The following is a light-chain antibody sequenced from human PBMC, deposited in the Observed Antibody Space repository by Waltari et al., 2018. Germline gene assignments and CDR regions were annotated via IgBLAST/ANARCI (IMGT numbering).Light chain of an antibody. J-gene: IGLJ3*02. V-gene: IGLV1-47*01. Sequence: QSGLTQSPSASGTPGQSVTLSYSGGSSNIRSYNLYWSQPLPGTAPHTLIYQEHPGTAPKHLMYRDDRRASGVPARFSGSKAVTSASLTISGLRSEDAADYYCAAWDDILTAWVFGGGTKLTVL. CDR1: SSNIRSYN. CDR3: AAWDDILTAWV. CDR2: RDD.